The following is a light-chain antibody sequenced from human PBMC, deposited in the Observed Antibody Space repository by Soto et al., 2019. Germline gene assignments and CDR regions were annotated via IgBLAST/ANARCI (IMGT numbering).Light chain of an antibody. CDR2: DAS. V-gene: IGKV3-11*01. Sequence: DIVVTQSPATLSLSPGEGVALSGRASQSVSNYLAWYQQKPGQAPRLLIYDASKRATGIPARFSGRGSGTDFTLTISSLEPEDFTVYYCQQRSDWPLTFGGGTKVDI. CDR1: QSVSNY. CDR3: QQRSDWPLT. J-gene: IGKJ4*01.